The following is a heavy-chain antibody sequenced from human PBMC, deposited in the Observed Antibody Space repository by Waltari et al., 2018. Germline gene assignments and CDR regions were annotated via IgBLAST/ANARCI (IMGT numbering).Heavy chain of an antibody. J-gene: IGHJ4*02. CDR2: FYPEDGET. Sequence: EVQLVQSGAEVKKPGATVKISCKVSGYTFTDYNMHWVQTAPGKGLEWMGLFYPEDGETIYAEKFQAKVTITADTSTDTAYMELSGLRSEDTAVYYCVRGGCSGGSCYRPYFDYWGQGTLVTVSS. D-gene: IGHD2-15*01. V-gene: IGHV1-69-2*01. CDR3: VRGGCSGGSCYRPYFDY. CDR1: GYTFTDYN.